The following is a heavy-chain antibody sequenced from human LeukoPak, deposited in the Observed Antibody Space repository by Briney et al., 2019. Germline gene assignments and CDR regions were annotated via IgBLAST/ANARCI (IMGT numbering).Heavy chain of an antibody. J-gene: IGHJ5*02. V-gene: IGHV3-30*01. D-gene: IGHD3-22*01. CDR1: GFTFSTYA. Sequence: GGSLRLSCAASGFTFSTYAMHWVRQAPGKGLEWVSLISSGGTDEYYADSVKGRFTISRDNSKNTLYLQLNSLRAEDTAVYYCARDGSSYYDSSGYPYNWFDPWGQGTLVTVSS. CDR2: ISSGGTDE. CDR3: ARDGSSYYDSSGYPYNWFDP.